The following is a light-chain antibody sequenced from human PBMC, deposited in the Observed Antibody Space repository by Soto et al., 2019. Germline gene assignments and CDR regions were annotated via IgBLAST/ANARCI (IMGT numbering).Light chain of an antibody. CDR3: QPYGSSPKT. CDR2: AAS. J-gene: IGKJ1*01. CDR1: QTISSTY. Sequence: EIVLTQSPGTLSLSPGDRATLSCRASQTISSTYLAWYQQKPGQAPRLLIYAASTRATGIPDRFSGSGSGTDFTLTISRLEPEDFAVYYCQPYGSSPKTFGQGTKVEI. V-gene: IGKV3-20*01.